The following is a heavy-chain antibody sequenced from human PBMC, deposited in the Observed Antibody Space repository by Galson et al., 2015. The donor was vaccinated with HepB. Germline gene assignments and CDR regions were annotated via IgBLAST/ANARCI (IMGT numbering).Heavy chain of an antibody. CDR2: IKEDGSET. J-gene: IGHJ4*02. D-gene: IGHD2-2*01. CDR3: TKEGGGYYADY. Sequence: SLRLSCAASGFTFSNSWMSWVRQALGKGLEWVANIKEDGSETYYVDSVKGRFTISRDNTKNSLYLQMNSLRVEDTAVYYCTKEGGGYYADYWGQGTLVTVSS. V-gene: IGHV3-7*03. CDR1: GFTFSNSW.